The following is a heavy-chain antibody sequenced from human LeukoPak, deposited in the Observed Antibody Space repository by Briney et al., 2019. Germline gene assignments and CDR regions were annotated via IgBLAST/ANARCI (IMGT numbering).Heavy chain of an antibody. V-gene: IGHV3-21*01. CDR1: GFTFSSYI. CDR3: ARDFCSGGSCYWGFDY. CDR2: ISSSSSYI. J-gene: IGHJ4*02. Sequence: PGGSLRLSCAASGFTFSSYIMNWVRQAPGKGLEWVSSISSSSSYIYYADSVKGRFTISRDNAKNSLYLQMNSLRAEDTAVYYCARDFCSGGSCYWGFDYWGQGTMVTVSS. D-gene: IGHD2-15*01.